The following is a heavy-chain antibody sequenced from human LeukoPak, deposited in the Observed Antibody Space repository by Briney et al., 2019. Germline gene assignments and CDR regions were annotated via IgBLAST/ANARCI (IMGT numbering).Heavy chain of an antibody. J-gene: IGHJ4*02. CDR1: GYTFTNYV. CDR2: INAGNGNT. V-gene: IGHV1-3*01. D-gene: IGHD3/OR15-3a*01. CDR3: ATYIMDGSEGY. Sequence: AASVKVSCKASGYTFTNYVMHWVRQAPGQRLEWMGWINAGNGNTKYLQKLQGRVTITWDTSATTAYMELNSLRSEDTAIYYCATYIMDGSEGYWGQGTLVTVSS.